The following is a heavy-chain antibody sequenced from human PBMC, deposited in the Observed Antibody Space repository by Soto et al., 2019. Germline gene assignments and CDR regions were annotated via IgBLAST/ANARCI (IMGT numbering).Heavy chain of an antibody. CDR2: IYYSGST. CDR3: ARDDIAAAGTQAFDI. Sequence: GPGPGFSSETLSLTCTVSGGSISSYYWSWIRQPPGKGLEWIGYIYYSGSTNYNPSLKSRVTISVDTSKNQFSLKLSSVTAADTAVYYCARDDIAAAGTQAFDIWGQGTMVTVSS. CDR1: GGSISSYY. D-gene: IGHD6-13*01. J-gene: IGHJ3*02. V-gene: IGHV4-59*01.